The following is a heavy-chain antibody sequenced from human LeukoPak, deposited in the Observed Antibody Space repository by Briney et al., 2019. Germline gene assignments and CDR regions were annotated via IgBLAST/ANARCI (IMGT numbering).Heavy chain of an antibody. Sequence: ASVKVSCKASGYTFTGYYMHWVRQAPGQGLEWMGWINPNSGGTNYAQKFQGRVTMTRDTSISTAYMELSRLTSDDTAVYYCARASITIFGVVSPLDYWGQGILVTVSS. D-gene: IGHD3-3*01. CDR1: GYTFTGYY. CDR2: INPNSGGT. J-gene: IGHJ4*02. CDR3: ARASITIFGVVSPLDY. V-gene: IGHV1-2*02.